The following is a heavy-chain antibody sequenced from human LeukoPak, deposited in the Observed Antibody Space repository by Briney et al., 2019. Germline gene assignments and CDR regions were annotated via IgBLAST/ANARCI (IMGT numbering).Heavy chain of an antibody. V-gene: IGHV4-59*01. CDR1: GGSISSYY. Sequence: PSETLSLTCTVSGGSISSYYWSWLRQPPGKGLEWIGFIYYSGSTNYNASLKSRVTISVDTSKNQFYLKLSSVTAADTAVYYCARGPTRYYFDYWGQGTLVTVSS. CDR3: ARGPTRYYFDY. J-gene: IGHJ4*02. CDR2: IYYSGST.